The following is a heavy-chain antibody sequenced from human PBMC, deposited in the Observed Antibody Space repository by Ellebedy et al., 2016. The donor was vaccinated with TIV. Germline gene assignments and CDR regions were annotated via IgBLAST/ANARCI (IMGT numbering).Heavy chain of an antibody. D-gene: IGHD3-22*01. CDR1: GGTFSSYA. J-gene: IGHJ4*02. CDR3: ARGVRATYDSSGYYLTWGGYYFDY. CDR2: IIPIFGTA. Sequence: AASVKVSCKASGGTFSSYAISWVRQAPGQGLEWMGGIIPIFGTANYAQKFQGRITITADESTSTAYMELSSLRSEDTAVYYCARGVRATYDSSGYYLTWGGYYFDYWGQGTLVTVSS. V-gene: IGHV1-69*13.